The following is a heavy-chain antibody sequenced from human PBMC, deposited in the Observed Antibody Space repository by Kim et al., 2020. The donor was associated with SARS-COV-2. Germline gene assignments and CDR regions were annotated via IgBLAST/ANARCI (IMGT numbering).Heavy chain of an antibody. J-gene: IGHJ3*02. Sequence: SETLSLTCTVSGDSISSGFYYWGWIRQPPGAVLEWIGTIYYTGSTYYNPSLKSRVAISVDTSKNQFSLKLSSVTAADTAVYYCARNLAFGIWGHGTMVTV. CDR1: GDSISSGFYY. V-gene: IGHV4-39*01. CDR2: IYYTGST. CDR3: ARNLAFGI.